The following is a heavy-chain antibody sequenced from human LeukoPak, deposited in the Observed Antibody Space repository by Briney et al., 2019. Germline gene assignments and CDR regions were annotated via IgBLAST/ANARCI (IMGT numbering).Heavy chain of an antibody. D-gene: IGHD2-2*01. Sequence: SETLSLTCTVSGGSISSSSYYWGWIRQPPGKGLEWIGSISYSGRTYYNPSLESRVTISVDASKNQFSLKLSSVTAADTAVYYCARDLVRGYCSSTSCHRRWFDPWGQGTLVTVSS. CDR2: ISYSGRT. CDR1: GGSISSSSYY. CDR3: ARDLVRGYCSSTSCHRRWFDP. J-gene: IGHJ5*02. V-gene: IGHV4-39*07.